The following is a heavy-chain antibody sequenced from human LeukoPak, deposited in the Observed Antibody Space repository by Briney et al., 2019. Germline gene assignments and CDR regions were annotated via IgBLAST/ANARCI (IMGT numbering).Heavy chain of an antibody. Sequence: GGSLRLSCVASGFTFSSYSMNWVRQAPGKGLEWVSYISSSCSTIYYADSVKGRFTISRDNAKNSLYLQMNSLRDEDTAVYYCARPERVAPYYFDYWGQGTLVTVSS. D-gene: IGHD5-12*01. J-gene: IGHJ4*02. CDR1: GFTFSSYS. V-gene: IGHV3-48*02. CDR2: ISSSCSTI. CDR3: ARPERVAPYYFDY.